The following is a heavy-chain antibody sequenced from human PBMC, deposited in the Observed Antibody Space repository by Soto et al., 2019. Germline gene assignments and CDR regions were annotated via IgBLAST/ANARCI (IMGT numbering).Heavy chain of an antibody. V-gene: IGHV1-69*08. Sequence: QVQLVQSGAEVKKPGSSVKVSCKASGGTFSSYTISWVRQAPGQGLEWMGRIIPILGIANYAQKFQGRVTITADKSTSTAYMELSSLRSEDTAVYYCAGETTVTTRYYGMDVWGQGTTVTVSS. CDR3: AGETTVTTRYYGMDV. D-gene: IGHD4-17*01. CDR2: IIPILGIA. CDR1: GGTFSSYT. J-gene: IGHJ6*02.